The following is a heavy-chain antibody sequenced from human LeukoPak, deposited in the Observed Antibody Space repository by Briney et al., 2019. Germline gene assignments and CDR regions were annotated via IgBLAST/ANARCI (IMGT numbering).Heavy chain of an antibody. CDR3: VRDYCSGWSAV. J-gene: IGHJ4*02. D-gene: IGHD6-19*01. V-gene: IGHV1-69*08. CDR1: GGTFSSYT. CDR2: IIPIFGTA. Sequence: ASVKVACTSSGGTFSSYTISWVRQAPGQGLEWMGRIIPIFGTANYAQKFQGRVTITADKSTSTAYMEMSSLRSEDTAVYYCVRDYCSGWSAVWGEGTLVTVSS.